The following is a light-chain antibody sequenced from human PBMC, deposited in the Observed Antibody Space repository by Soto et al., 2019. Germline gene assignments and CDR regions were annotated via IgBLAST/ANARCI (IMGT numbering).Light chain of an antibody. CDR2: AAS. J-gene: IGKJ1*01. V-gene: IGKV1-39*01. Sequence: DMQLTQCASTLSASAGDTVTVTCLASHSFXGWLAWYEKKPGEAPKILSXAASSLQSGVPSRFSGSGSGKDFTLTISTLQPEEFATYYCHQTFSTRSWTFGQGTKVDIK. CDR1: HSFXGW. CDR3: HQTFSTRSWT.